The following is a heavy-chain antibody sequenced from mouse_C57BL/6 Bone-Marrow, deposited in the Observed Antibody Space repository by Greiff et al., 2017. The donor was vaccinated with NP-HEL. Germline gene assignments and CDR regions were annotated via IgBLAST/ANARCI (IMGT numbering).Heavy chain of an antibody. D-gene: IGHD2-3*01. CDR1: GFTFSSYG. V-gene: IGHV5-6*02. CDR3: ARRAMMVTTGAY. CDR2: ISSGGSYT. J-gene: IGHJ3*01. Sequence: EVKVVESGGDLVKPGGSLKLSCAASGFTFSSYGMSWVRQTPDKRLEWVATISSGGSYTYYPDSVKGRFTISRDNAKNTLYLQMSSLKSEDTAMYDCARRAMMVTTGAYWGQGTLVTVSA.